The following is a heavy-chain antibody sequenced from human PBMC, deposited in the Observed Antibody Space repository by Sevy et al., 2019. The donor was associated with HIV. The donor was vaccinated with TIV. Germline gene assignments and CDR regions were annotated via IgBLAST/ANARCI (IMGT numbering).Heavy chain of an antibody. CDR2: FYYNGRT. CDR1: GGSIGNLY. CDR3: ANCSPDYYYAMDV. D-gene: IGHD2-15*01. Sequence: SETLSLTRTVSGGSIGNLYWSWIRQPPGKGLEWIGYFYYNGRTNYNPSLKSRVTISVDTSKNQFSLKLSSVTAADAAVYYCANCSPDYYYAMDVWGQGTTVTVSS. J-gene: IGHJ6*02. V-gene: IGHV4-59*11.